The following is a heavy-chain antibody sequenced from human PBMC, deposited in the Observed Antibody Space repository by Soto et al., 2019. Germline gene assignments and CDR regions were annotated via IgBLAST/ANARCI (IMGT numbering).Heavy chain of an antibody. J-gene: IGHJ6*02. CDR2: VDHGVST. D-gene: IGHD3-16*02. V-gene: IGHV4-34*01. CDR1: GCAFSGYY. CDR3: ARGLGYGLAGNQSKYRNTGWKSRDYYYGMDV. Sequence: TLALTCAVYGCAFSGYYWSWIGQPRGGGVEWIGGVDHGVSTNYNPSLKSRVTISVDTSKNQFSLKLSSVTAADTAVYYCARGLGYGLAGNQSKYRNTGWKSRDYYYGMDVWGQGTTVTVSS.